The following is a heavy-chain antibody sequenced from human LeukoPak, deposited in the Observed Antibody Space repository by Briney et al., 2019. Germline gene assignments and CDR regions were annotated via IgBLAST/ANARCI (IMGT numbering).Heavy chain of an antibody. CDR1: GFTFDDYA. Sequence: GRSLRLSCAASGFTFDDYAMHWVRQAPGKGLEWVSYISSSSSTIYYADSVKGRFTISRDNAKISLYVQMNSLRAEDTAVYYCASWQGPFDYWGQGTLVTVSS. CDR3: ASWQGPFDY. J-gene: IGHJ4*02. V-gene: IGHV3-48*04. CDR2: ISSSSSTI.